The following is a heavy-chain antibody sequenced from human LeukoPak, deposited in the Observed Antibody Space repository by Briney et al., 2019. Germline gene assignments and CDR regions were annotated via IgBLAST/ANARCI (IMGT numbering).Heavy chain of an antibody. Sequence: SETLSLTCIVSDGSISSSSFYWGWNRQPPGKGLEWIGRMYYTGSYTGNTYYNPSLQSRVTVSVDTSKILFYLKLTSVTAADTAVYYCVGEEYGTGSYYKSSDWGQGTLVTVSS. J-gene: IGHJ4*02. V-gene: IGHV4-39*01. CDR2: MYYTGSYTGNT. CDR3: VGEEYGTGSYYKSSD. D-gene: IGHD3-10*01. CDR1: DGSISSSSFY.